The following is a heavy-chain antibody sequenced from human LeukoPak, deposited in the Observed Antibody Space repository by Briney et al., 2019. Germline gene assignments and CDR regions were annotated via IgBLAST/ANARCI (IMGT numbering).Heavy chain of an antibody. CDR1: DGAITGYY. Sequence: SETLSLTCTVSDGAITGYYWGWIRQPPGKGLDWVGHIHYGGTTNYNPSLKSRVTISVDTSKNQFSLKVTSVTAADTAVYYCARGYRSSWTYYFDYWGQGALVTVSS. V-gene: IGHV4-59*01. J-gene: IGHJ4*02. CDR3: ARGYRSSWTYYFDY. D-gene: IGHD6-13*01. CDR2: IHYGGTT.